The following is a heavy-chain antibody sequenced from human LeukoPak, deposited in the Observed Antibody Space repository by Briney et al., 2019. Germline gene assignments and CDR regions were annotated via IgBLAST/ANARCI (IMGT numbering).Heavy chain of an antibody. D-gene: IGHD3-3*01. V-gene: IGHV1-46*01. Sequence: ASVKVSCKASGYTFTSYYMHWVRQAPGQGLEWMGIINPNGGITSYAQKFQGRVTMTRDMSTSTFYMDLTSLRAEDTAVYYCARFGGDGDYFDYWGQGTLVTVSS. J-gene: IGHJ4*02. CDR2: INPNGGIT. CDR1: GYTFTSYY. CDR3: ARFGGDGDYFDY.